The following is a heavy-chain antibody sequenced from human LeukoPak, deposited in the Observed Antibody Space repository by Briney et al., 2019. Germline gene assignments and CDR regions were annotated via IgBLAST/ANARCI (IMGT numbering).Heavy chain of an antibody. CDR3: AKDIGSTTVTSFDY. V-gene: IGHV3-9*01. Sequence: PGGSLRLSCAASGFIFDDYAMHWVRQAPGKGLEWVSGISWNSGNIGYADSVKGRFTTSRDNAKNSLYLQMNSLRAEDTALYYCAKDIGSTTVTSFDYWGQGTLVTVSS. CDR2: ISWNSGNI. CDR1: GFIFDDYA. D-gene: IGHD4-17*01. J-gene: IGHJ4*02.